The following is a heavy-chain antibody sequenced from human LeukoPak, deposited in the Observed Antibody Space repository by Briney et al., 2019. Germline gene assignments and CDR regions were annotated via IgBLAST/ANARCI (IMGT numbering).Heavy chain of an antibody. D-gene: IGHD3-16*01. Sequence: SETLPLTCTVSGGSVSSGSYYWSWIRQPPGKGLEWIGYIYYSGSTNYNPSLKSRVTISVDTSKNQFSLKLSSVTAADTAVYYCVRDAPTWGYQYPRGHWFDPWGQGTLVTVSS. V-gene: IGHV4-61*01. CDR3: VRDAPTWGYQYPRGHWFDP. J-gene: IGHJ5*02. CDR2: IYYSGST. CDR1: GGSVSSGSYY.